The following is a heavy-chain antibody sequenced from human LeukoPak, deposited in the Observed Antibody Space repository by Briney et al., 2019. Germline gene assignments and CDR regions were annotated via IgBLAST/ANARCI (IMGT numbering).Heavy chain of an antibody. D-gene: IGHD1-26*01. CDR2: IYTSGST. CDR3: ARGRELRLYYYYYMDV. V-gene: IGHV4-61*02. CDR1: GGSISSGSYY. Sequence: PSETLSLTCTVSGGSISSGSYYWSWIPQPAGKGLEWIGRIYTSGSTNYNPSLKSRVTISVDTSKNQFSLKLSFVTAADTAVYYCARGRELRLYYYYYMDVWGKGTTVTVSS. J-gene: IGHJ6*03.